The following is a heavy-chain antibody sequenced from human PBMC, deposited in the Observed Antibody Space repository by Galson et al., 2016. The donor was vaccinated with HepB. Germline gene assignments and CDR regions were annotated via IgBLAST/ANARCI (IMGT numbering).Heavy chain of an antibody. CDR1: GFSFIDHV. V-gene: IGHV3-64*01. CDR3: SRENRQRRPGLDL. CDR2: VSYIVTTT. D-gene: IGHD1-1*01. Sequence: SLRLSCAASGFSFIDHVMHWVRHVPGKGLQYVSGVSYIVTTTYYANSVKGRFTISRDNVKNTIYLQMGGLRVDANAVYYWSRENRQRRPGLDLWGRGTLVTVSS. J-gene: IGHJ5*02.